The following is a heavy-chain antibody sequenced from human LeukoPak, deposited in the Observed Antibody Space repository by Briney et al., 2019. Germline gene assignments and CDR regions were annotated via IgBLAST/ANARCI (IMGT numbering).Heavy chain of an antibody. J-gene: IGHJ6*02. Sequence: ASVKVSCKASGYTFTSYYMHWERQAPGQGLEWMGIINPSGGSTSYARKFQGRVTMTRDTSTSTVYMELSSLRSEDTAVYYCARDRQPYGGNSRTYYYGMDVWGQGTTVTVSS. D-gene: IGHD4-23*01. CDR3: ARDRQPYGGNSRTYYYGMDV. CDR2: INPSGGST. CDR1: GYTFTSYY. V-gene: IGHV1-46*01.